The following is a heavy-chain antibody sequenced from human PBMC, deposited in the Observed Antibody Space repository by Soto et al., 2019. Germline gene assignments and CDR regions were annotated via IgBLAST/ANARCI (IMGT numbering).Heavy chain of an antibody. D-gene: IGHD3-22*01. V-gene: IGHV4-30-4*01. CDR2: IYYSGST. J-gene: IGHJ4*02. CDR1: GGSISSGDYY. CDR3: ARAMGDSSGYYGGEVDY. Sequence: PSETLSFTCTVSGGSISSGDYYWSWIRQPPGKGLEWIGYIYYSGSTYYNPSLKSRVTISVDTSKNQFSLKLSSVTAADTAVYYCARAMGDSSGYYGGEVDYWGQGTLVTVSS.